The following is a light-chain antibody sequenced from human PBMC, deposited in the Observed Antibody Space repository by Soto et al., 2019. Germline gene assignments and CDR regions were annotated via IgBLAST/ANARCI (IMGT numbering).Light chain of an antibody. CDR2: GAS. CDR1: ECLTNSY. Sequence: VLTQCPGTLSLSPGEVATLSCGASECLTNSYLAWYQQKPGQAPSLLIYGASSRVTGIPDRFSGSGSGTEFTLTVDRLEPEDFAVYYCHQYGSSPQTFGRGTKVDIK. J-gene: IGKJ1*01. V-gene: IGKV3-20*01. CDR3: HQYGSSPQT.